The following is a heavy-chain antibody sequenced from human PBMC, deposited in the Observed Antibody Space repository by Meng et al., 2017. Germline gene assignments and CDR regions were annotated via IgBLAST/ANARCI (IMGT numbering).Heavy chain of an antibody. CDR3: ARLSYGGNSDY. CDR2: INSDGSST. D-gene: IGHD4-23*01. V-gene: IGHV3-74*01. J-gene: IGHJ4*02. CDR1: GFTFSSYW. Sequence: GESLKISCAASGFTFSSYWMHWVRQAPGKGLVWVSRINSDGSSTSYADSVKGRLTISRDNAKNTLYLQMNSLRAEDTAVYYCARLSYGGNSDYWGQGTLVTVSS.